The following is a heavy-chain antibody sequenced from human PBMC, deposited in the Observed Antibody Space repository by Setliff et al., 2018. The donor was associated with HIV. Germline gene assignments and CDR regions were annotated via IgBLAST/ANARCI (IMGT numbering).Heavy chain of an antibody. CDR3: AIKGAATGTGWFDP. Sequence: SETLSLTCAVYGGSFSGYYWSWIRQPPGKGLEWIGEINHSGSTYYNPSLKSRVSISVDTSKNQFSLKLSSVAAADTAVYYCAIKGAATGTGWFDPWGQGTLVTVSS. CDR2: INHSGST. J-gene: IGHJ5*02. CDR1: GGSFSGYY. D-gene: IGHD6-13*01. V-gene: IGHV4-34*01.